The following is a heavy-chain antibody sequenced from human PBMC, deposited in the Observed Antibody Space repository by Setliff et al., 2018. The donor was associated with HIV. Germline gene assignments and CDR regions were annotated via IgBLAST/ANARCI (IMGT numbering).Heavy chain of an antibody. CDR3: ARSKGGSNWPFDY. Sequence: PSETLSLTCTVSGGSISSGGYYWSWVRQAPGKGLVWVSRINSDGSSTGHADSVKGRFTISRDNAKNTVYLQMNSLRAEDTAVYYCARSKGGSNWPFDYWGQGTLVTVSS. J-gene: IGHJ4*02. V-gene: IGHV3-74*01. CDR1: GGSISSGGYY. D-gene: IGHD6-13*01. CDR2: INSDGSST.